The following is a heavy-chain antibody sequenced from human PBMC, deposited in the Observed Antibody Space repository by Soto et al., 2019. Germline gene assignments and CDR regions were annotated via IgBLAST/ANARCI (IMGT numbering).Heavy chain of an antibody. J-gene: IGHJ3*02. CDR2: IYSCGST. D-gene: IGHD3-3*01. CDR1: GFTVSSNY. CDR3: ARDSPTSFGVVISSAFDI. Sequence: GGSLRLSCAASGFTVSSNYMSWVRQAPGKGLEWVSVIYSCGSTYYADSVKGRFTISRDNSKNTLYLQMNSLRAEDTAVYYCARDSPTSFGVVISSAFDIWGQGTMVTVSS. V-gene: IGHV3-53*01.